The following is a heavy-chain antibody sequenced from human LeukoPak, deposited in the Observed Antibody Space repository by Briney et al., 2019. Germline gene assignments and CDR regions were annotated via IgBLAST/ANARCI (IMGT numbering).Heavy chain of an antibody. Sequence: GASVKVSRKASGYTFTSYDINWVRQATGQGLEWMGWMNPNSGNTGYAQKFQGRVTMTRNTSISTAYMELSSLRSEDTAVYYCARDFYTAMETTDFDYWGQGTLVTVSS. D-gene: IGHD5-18*01. J-gene: IGHJ4*02. V-gene: IGHV1-8*01. CDR2: MNPNSGNT. CDR3: ARDFYTAMETTDFDY. CDR1: GYTFTSYD.